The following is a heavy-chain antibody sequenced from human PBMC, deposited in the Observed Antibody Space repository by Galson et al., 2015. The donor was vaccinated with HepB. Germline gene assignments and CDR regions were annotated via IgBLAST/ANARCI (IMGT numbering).Heavy chain of an antibody. V-gene: IGHV1-69*13. CDR3: VRYCSGGSCYSGFDY. Sequence: SVKVSCKASGGTFSSYAISWVRQAPGQGLEWMGGIIPIFGTANYAQKFQGRVTITADESTSTAYMELSSLRSEDTAVYYCVRYCSGGSCYSGFDYWGQGTLVTVSS. CDR1: GGTFSSYA. CDR2: IIPIFGTA. D-gene: IGHD2-15*01. J-gene: IGHJ4*02.